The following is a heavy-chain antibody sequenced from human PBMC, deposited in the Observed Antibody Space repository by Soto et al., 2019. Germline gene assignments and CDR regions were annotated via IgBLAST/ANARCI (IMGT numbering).Heavy chain of an antibody. CDR2: ISYDGSNK. CDR3: AKMAAACSDDFDY. D-gene: IGHD6-13*01. V-gene: IGHV3-30*18. CDR1: GFTFSSYG. Sequence: GGSLRLSCAASGFTFSSYGMHWVRQAPGKGLEWVAVISYDGSNKYYADSVKGRFTISRDNSKNTLYLQMNSLRAEDTAVYYCAKMAAACSDDFDYWGQGTLVTVSS. J-gene: IGHJ4*02.